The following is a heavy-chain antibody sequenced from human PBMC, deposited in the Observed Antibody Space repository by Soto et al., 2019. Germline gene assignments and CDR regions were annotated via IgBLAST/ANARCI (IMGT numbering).Heavy chain of an antibody. CDR3: ATAAAGTDNFDY. CDR1: GFTFSSYW. Sequence: GCALRLSCAAAGFTFSSYWMHWVRQAPGKGLVWVSRINSDGSSTNYADSVKGRFTISRDNAKNTLYLQMNSMRAEDTAVYYCATAAAGTDNFDYWGLGTLVTGSS. CDR2: INSDGSST. D-gene: IGHD6-13*01. V-gene: IGHV3-74*01. J-gene: IGHJ4*02.